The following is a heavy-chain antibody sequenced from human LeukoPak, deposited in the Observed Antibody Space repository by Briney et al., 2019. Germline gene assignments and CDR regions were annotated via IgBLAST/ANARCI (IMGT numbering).Heavy chain of an antibody. CDR3: AKDSSADDSSGFSYYLEY. V-gene: IGHV3-30*18. Sequence: GGSPRLSCAPSGLTFSSYGMHWVRQAPGKGLEWVAVISFDATNKYYADSVKGRFTISRDNSKNTLYLQMNSLRAEDTAVNYCAKDSSADDSSGFSYYLEYSGQERLCTVSS. D-gene: IGHD3-22*01. CDR2: ISFDATNK. CDR1: GLTFSSYG. J-gene: IGHJ4*02.